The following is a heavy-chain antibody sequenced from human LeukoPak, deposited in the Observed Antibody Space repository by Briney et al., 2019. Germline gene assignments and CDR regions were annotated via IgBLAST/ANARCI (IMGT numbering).Heavy chain of an antibody. D-gene: IGHD2-2*01. J-gene: IGHJ3*02. CDR1: GSISGYY. Sequence: KASETLSLTCTVSGSISGYYWSWIRQPPGKGLEWIGYIYTSGSTNYNPSLESRVTISVDTSKNQFSLDLSSVTAADTAVYYCARQKCTSASCLTKHAFDIWGQGTMVTVSS. CDR3: ARQKCTSASCLTKHAFDI. CDR2: IYTSGST. V-gene: IGHV4-4*09.